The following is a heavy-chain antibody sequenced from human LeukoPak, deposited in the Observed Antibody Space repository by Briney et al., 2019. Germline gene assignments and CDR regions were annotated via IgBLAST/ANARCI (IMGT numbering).Heavy chain of an antibody. Sequence: PSETLSLTCTVSGGSISSYYWSWIRQPPGKGLEWIGYIYYSGSTNYNPSLKSRVTISVDTSKNQFSLKLSSVTAADTAVYYCAREYTEYNWNDDMGWFDPWGQGTLVTVSS. CDR1: GGSISSYY. D-gene: IGHD1-1*01. CDR3: AREYTEYNWNDDMGWFDP. J-gene: IGHJ5*02. CDR2: IYYSGST. V-gene: IGHV4-59*01.